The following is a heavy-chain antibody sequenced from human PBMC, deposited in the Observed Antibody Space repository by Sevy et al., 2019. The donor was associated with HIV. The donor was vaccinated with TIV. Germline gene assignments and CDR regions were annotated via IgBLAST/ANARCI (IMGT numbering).Heavy chain of an antibody. V-gene: IGHV4-59*01. CDR3: ARGSQYYYYAMDV. CDR2: IYYSGIT. J-gene: IGHJ6*02. Sequence: SETLSLACTVSGDSISSSYWRWIRQPPGKGLEWIGYIYYSGITNYNPSLKSRVTISRDMSKNQFSLKLSSVTAADTAVYYCARGSQYYYYAMDVWGQGTTVTVSS. CDR1: GDSISSSY.